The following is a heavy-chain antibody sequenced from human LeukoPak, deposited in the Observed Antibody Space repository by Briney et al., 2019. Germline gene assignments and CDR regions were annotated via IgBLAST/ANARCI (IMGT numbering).Heavy chain of an antibody. CDR1: GGSFSGYY. D-gene: IGHD3-10*01. CDR2: INHSGST. J-gene: IGHJ4*02. CDR3: ARARAHITMVRGVPFDY. V-gene: IGHV4-34*01. Sequence: SETLSLTCAVYGGSFSGYYWSWIRQPPGKGLEWIGEINHSGSTNYNPSLKSRVTISVDTSKNQFSLKLSSVTAADTAVYYCARARAHITMVRGVPFDYWGQGTLVTVSS.